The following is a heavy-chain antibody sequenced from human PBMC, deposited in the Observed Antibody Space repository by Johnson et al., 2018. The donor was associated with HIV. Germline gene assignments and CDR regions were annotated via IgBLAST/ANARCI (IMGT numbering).Heavy chain of an antibody. D-gene: IGHD3-10*01. Sequence: VQLVESGGGLVKPGGSLKLSCAASGFTFSNVWMHWVRQAPGKGLEWVGRIKRYSDGGAIDYAAAVKGRFTISRDDSRNTLFLHMNSLRADDTAVYYCAIGRGEFPRHAFDIWGQGTMVTVSS. CDR3: AIGRGEFPRHAFDI. V-gene: IGHV3-15*01. CDR1: GFTFSNVW. CDR2: IKRYSDGGAI. J-gene: IGHJ3*02.